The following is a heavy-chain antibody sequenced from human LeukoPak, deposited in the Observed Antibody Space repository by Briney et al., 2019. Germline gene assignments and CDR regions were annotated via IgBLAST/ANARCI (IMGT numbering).Heavy chain of an antibody. V-gene: IGHV1-2*02. CDR3: ARAPDYGDDGNYGMDV. Sequence: GASVKVSCKASGYTFTGYYMHWVRQAPGQGLEWMGWINPNSGGTNYAQKFQGRVTMTRDTSISTAYMELSRLRSDDTAVYYCARAPDYGDDGNYGMDVWAKGPRSPSP. CDR1: GYTFTGYY. D-gene: IGHD4-17*01. CDR2: INPNSGGT. J-gene: IGHJ6*02.